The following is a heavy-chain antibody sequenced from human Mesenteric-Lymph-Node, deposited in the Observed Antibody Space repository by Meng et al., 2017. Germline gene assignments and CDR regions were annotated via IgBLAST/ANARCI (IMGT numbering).Heavy chain of an antibody. CDR2: INSDGSVI. Sequence: GESLKISCAASGFTLDSYWMHWVRQAPGKGLVWVSGINSDGSVIRYVDSVRGRFTISRDNAKNTLYLQMDSLTGEGTAVYYCISETGMGHWGQGTLVTVSS. V-gene: IGHV3-74*01. J-gene: IGHJ4*02. CDR1: GFTLDSYW. CDR3: ISETGMGH. D-gene: IGHD5-18*01.